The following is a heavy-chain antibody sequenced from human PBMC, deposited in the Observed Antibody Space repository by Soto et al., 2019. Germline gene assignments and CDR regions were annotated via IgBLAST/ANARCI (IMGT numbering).Heavy chain of an antibody. CDR1: GYTFTSYY. D-gene: IGHD3-22*01. CDR3: ARKADRDYYDSSGYYSY. V-gene: IGHV1-46*01. Sequence: GASVKVSCKASGYTFTSYYMHWVRQAPGQGLEWMGIINPSGGSTSYAQKFQGRVTMTRDTSTSTVYMELSSLRSEDTAVYYCARKADRDYYDSSGYYSYWGQGTLVTVSS. J-gene: IGHJ4*02. CDR2: INPSGGST.